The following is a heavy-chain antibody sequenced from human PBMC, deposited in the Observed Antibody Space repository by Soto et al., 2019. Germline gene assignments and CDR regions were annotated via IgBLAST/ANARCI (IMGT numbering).Heavy chain of an antibody. Sequence: SVKVSCKASGGTFSIYAISWVLQAPGQGLEWMGGIIPIFGTANYAQKFQGRVTITADESTSTAYMELSSLRSEDTAVYYCAREGDYYGSGSYYRYYFDYWGQGTLVTVSS. CDR3: AREGDYYGSGSYYRYYFDY. J-gene: IGHJ4*02. D-gene: IGHD3-10*01. CDR1: GGTFSIYA. CDR2: IIPIFGTA. V-gene: IGHV1-69*13.